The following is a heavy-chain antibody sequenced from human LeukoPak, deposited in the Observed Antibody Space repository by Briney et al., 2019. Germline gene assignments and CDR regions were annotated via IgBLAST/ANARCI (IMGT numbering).Heavy chain of an antibody. J-gene: IGHJ4*02. Sequence: PGGSLRLSCAASGFTVSSTYMNWVRQAPGKGLEWVSVIYSGGTTYYADSVKGRFTISRDNSKNTLYLQMNSLRAEDTAVYYCAKASYDSSGYYYFDYWGQGTLVTVSS. CDR3: AKASYDSSGYYYFDY. CDR2: IYSGGTT. CDR1: GFTVSSTY. V-gene: IGHV3-53*01. D-gene: IGHD3-22*01.